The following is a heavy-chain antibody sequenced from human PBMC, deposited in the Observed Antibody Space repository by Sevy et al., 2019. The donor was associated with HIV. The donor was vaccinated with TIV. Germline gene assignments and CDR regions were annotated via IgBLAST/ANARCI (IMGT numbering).Heavy chain of an antibody. J-gene: IGHJ3*02. CDR3: ATESRKYYYGSGPTGGAFDI. V-gene: IGHV1-24*01. Sequence: ASVKVSCKVSGYTLTELSMHWVRQAPGKGLEWMGGFDPEDGETIYAQKFQGRVTMTEDTSTDTAYMELSSLRSEDTAVYYCATESRKYYYGSGPTGGAFDIWGQGTMVTVSS. CDR2: FDPEDGET. D-gene: IGHD3-10*01. CDR1: GYTLTELS.